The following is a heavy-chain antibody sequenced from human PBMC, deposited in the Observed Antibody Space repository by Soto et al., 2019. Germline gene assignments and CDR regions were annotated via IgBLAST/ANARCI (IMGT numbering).Heavy chain of an antibody. CDR1: GFTFSSYA. CDR3: EKDHPHIVVVTAIGIDY. V-gene: IGHV3-23*01. Sequence: GGSLRLSCAASGFTFSSYAMGWVRQAPGKGLEWVSAISGSGGSTYYADSVKGRFTISRDNSKNTLYLQMNSLRAEDTAVYYCEKDHPHIVVVTAIGIDYWGQGTLLNVSS. J-gene: IGHJ4*02. D-gene: IGHD2-21*02. CDR2: ISGSGGST.